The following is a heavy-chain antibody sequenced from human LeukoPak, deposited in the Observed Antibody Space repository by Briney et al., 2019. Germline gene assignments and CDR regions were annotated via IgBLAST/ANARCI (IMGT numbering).Heavy chain of an antibody. CDR2: SRNKGNGYTT. D-gene: IGHD1-26*01. CDR3: ARESGSYLYYFDY. Sequence: GGSLRLSCAASGFTLSDHYMEWVRQAPGKGLEWVGRSRNKGNGYTTEYAASVRGRFIISRDESKNSLDLQMNSLKTEDTAVYYCARESGSYLYYFDYWGQGTLVTVSS. CDR1: GFTLSDHY. J-gene: IGHJ4*02. V-gene: IGHV3-72*01.